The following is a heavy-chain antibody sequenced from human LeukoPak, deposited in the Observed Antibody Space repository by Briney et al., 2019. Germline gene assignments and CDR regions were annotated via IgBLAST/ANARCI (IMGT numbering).Heavy chain of an antibody. CDR3: ATRGNYREFDY. J-gene: IGHJ4*02. V-gene: IGHV3-23*01. CDR1: GFTFSSYA. Sequence: PGGSLRLSXAASGFTFSSYAMSWVRQAPGKGLEWVSGISSSGGSTDYAGSVKGRFTISRDDSRNTLYMQMSSLRAEDTAIYYCATRGNYREFDYWGQGTLVTVPS. CDR2: ISSSGGST. D-gene: IGHD1-26*01.